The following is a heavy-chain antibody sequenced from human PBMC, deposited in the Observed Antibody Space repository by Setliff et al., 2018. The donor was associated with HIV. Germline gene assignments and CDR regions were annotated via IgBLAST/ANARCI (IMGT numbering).Heavy chain of an antibody. Sequence: GASVKVSCKVSGYTLTELSMHWVRQAPGKGLEWMGGFDPEDGETIYAQKFQGRVTMTEDTSTDTAYMDLSSLRSEDTAVYYCATLAWLEDYFDYWVPETLLVTVSS. CDR3: ATLAWLEDYFDY. CDR2: FDPEDGET. D-gene: IGHD3-9*01. J-gene: IGHJ4*03. CDR1: GYTLTELS. V-gene: IGHV1-24*01.